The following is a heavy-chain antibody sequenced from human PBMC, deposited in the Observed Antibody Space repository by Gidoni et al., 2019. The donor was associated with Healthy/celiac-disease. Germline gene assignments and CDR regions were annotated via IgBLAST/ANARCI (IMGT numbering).Heavy chain of an antibody. CDR2: INPSGGST. CDR3: ARKEFDYYGMDV. D-gene: IGHD3-10*01. Sequence: QVQLVQSGAEVKKPGASVKVSCKASGYTFTSYYMHWVRQAPGQGLEWMGIINPSGGSTSYAQKFQGRVTMTRDTATSTVYMELSSLRSEDTAVYYCARKEFDYYGMDVWGQGTTVTVSS. V-gene: IGHV1-46*01. J-gene: IGHJ6*02. CDR1: GYTFTSYY.